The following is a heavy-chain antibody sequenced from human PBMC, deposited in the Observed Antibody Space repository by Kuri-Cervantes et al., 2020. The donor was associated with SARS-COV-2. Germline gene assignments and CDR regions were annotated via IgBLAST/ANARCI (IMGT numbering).Heavy chain of an antibody. CDR3: AREGSSSANYYYYYMDV. V-gene: IGHV4-39*07. CDR1: GGSISSGSHY. Sequence: SETLSLTCTVSGGSISSGSHYWSWIRQPPGKGLEWIGGIYYSGSTYYNPSLKSRVTISVDTSKNQFSLKLSSVTAADTAVYYCAREGSSSANYYYYYMDVWGKGTTVTVSS. D-gene: IGHD6-6*01. J-gene: IGHJ6*03. CDR2: IYYSGST.